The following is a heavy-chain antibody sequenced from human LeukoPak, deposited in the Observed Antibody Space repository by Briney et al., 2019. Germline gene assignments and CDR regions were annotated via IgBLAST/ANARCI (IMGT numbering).Heavy chain of an antibody. V-gene: IGHV6-1*01. CDR3: ARGASSGYLAHDAFDI. D-gene: IGHD3-22*01. CDR1: GDSVSSNSAA. CDR2: TYYRSKWYN. J-gene: IGHJ3*02. Sequence: SQTLSLTCAISGDSVSSNSAAWHWIRQSPSRGLEWLGRTYYRSKWYNDYAVSVKSRITINPDTSKNQFSLQLNSVTPEDTAVYYCARGASSGYLAHDAFDIWGQGTMVTVSS.